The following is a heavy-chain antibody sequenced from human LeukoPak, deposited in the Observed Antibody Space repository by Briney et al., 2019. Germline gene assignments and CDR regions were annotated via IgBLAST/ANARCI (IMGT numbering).Heavy chain of an antibody. J-gene: IGHJ1*01. CDR1: GGSISSYY. CDR2: IYYSGTT. D-gene: IGHD1-26*01. V-gene: IGHV4-59*01. CDR3: AREGIRGSYYTD. Sequence: SETLSLTCSVSGGSISSYYWSWIRQPPGKGLEWIGYIYYSGTTKYNPSLSSRVTISVDTSKNQFSLNLTSVTAADTAVYYCAREGIRGSYYTDWGRGTLVIVSS.